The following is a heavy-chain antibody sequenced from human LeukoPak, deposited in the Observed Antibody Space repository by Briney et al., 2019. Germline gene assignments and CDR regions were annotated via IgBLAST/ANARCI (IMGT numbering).Heavy chain of an antibody. D-gene: IGHD6-13*01. CDR3: ARGIAAASPY. J-gene: IGHJ4*02. CDR2: INHSGST. V-gene: IGHV4-34*01. CDR1: GGSFSGYY. Sequence: SEALSLTCAVYGGSFSGYYWSWIRQPPGKGLEWIGEINHSGSTNYNPSLKSRVTISVDTSKNQFSLKLSSVTAADTAVYYCARGIAAASPYWGQGTLVTVSS.